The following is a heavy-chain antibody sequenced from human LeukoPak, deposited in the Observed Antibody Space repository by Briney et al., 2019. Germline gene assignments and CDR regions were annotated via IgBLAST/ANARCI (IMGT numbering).Heavy chain of an antibody. CDR3: ANGGPDTFDI. V-gene: IGHV3-30*02. Sequence: PGGSLRLSCAASGFTFSSYGMHWVRQAPGKGLEWVAVIWYDGSNKYYADSVKGRFTISRDNSKNTLYLQQNSLTAEDTAVYYCANGGPDTFDIWGQGTMVTVSS. D-gene: IGHD4-23*01. CDR1: GFTFSSYG. CDR2: IWYDGSNK. J-gene: IGHJ3*02.